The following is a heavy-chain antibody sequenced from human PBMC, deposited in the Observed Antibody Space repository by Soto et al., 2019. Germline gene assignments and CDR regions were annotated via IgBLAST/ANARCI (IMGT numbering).Heavy chain of an antibody. CDR2: ISSSSSYT. CDR1: GFTFSDYY. Sequence: QVQLVESGGGLVKPGGSLRLSCAASGFTFSDYYMSWIRQAPGRGLEWVSYISSSSSYTNYADSVKGRFTISRDNAKNYLYLKMHSLGVEDTAVYYCARGGGGYNPLFDYWGQGTLVTVSA. D-gene: IGHD5-12*01. J-gene: IGHJ4*02. CDR3: ARGGGGYNPLFDY. V-gene: IGHV3-11*06.